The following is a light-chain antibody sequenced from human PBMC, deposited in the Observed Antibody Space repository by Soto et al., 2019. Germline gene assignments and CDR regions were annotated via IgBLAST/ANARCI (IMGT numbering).Light chain of an antibody. CDR3: CSYAGGGTVV. Sequence: QSVLTQPASVSGSPGQSITISCTATSSDVGSYNLVSWYQQHPGKAPKVLIYEDSKRPSGVSNRFSGSKSGNTASLTISDLQAEDEADYSCCSYAGGGTVVFGGGTKVTVL. CDR1: SSDVGSYNL. CDR2: EDS. J-gene: IGLJ3*02. V-gene: IGLV2-23*01.